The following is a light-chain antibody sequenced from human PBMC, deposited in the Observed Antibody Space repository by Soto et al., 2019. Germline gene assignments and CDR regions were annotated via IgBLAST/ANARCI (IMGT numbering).Light chain of an antibody. CDR2: GAS. Sequence: EIVMTQSPATLSVSPGERATLSCRASQSISSKLAWFQEKPGQAPRLLFYGASTRATGVPARFSGSGSGTEFSLTISSLQSEDFAVYFCQQYYHWWTLGQGTKVEI. J-gene: IGKJ1*01. V-gene: IGKV3-15*01. CDR1: QSISSK. CDR3: QQYYHWWT.